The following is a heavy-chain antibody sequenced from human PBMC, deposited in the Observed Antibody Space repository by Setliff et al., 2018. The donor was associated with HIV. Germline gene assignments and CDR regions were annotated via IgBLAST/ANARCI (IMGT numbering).Heavy chain of an antibody. J-gene: IGHJ6*03. CDR3: ARDPRASYLSYYYYHYLDG. D-gene: IGHD3-16*02. CDR1: GFTFSTYS. Sequence: PGGSLRLSCAASGFTFSTYSMNWVRQAPGKGLEWVSYISGTSGTMYYADSVKGRFTISRDNAKNSLFLQMNSLTAEDTAVYYCARDPRASYLSYYYYHYLDGWGKGSTVTVSS. V-gene: IGHV3-48*01. CDR2: ISGTSGTM.